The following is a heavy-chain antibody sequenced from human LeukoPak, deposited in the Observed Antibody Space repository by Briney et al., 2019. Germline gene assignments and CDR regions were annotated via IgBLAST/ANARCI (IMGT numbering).Heavy chain of an antibody. D-gene: IGHD3-22*01. CDR3: AKELVITMILVGPIDH. Sequence: GGSLRLSCAASGFTFSSYEMNWVRQAPGKGLEWVSSITRSSSYIYYADSVKGRFTIARDNAKNSLYLQMNSLRADDTAVYYCAKELVITMILVGPIDHWGLGTLVTVSS. CDR2: ITRSSSYI. J-gene: IGHJ4*02. V-gene: IGHV3-21*01. CDR1: GFTFSSYE.